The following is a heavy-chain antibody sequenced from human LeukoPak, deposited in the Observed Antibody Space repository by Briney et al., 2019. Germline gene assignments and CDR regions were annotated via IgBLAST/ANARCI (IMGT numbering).Heavy chain of an antibody. V-gene: IGHV3-21*01. J-gene: IGHJ4*02. CDR2: ISTGGDNT. D-gene: IGHD6-19*01. Sequence: PGGSLRLSCAASGFTFSRYAMNWVRQAPEKGLEWVSYISTGGDNTFYADSLKGRFTVSRDNAKNSLFLQMDSLRAEDTAVYYCARGAEVGYSSGWYGYWGQGTLVTVSS. CDR3: ARGAEVGYSSGWYGY. CDR1: GFTFSRYA.